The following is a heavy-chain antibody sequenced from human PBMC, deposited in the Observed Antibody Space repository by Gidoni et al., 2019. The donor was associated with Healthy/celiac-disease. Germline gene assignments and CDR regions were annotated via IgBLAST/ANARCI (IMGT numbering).Heavy chain of an antibody. CDR2: IKQDGSEK. J-gene: IGHJ5*02. D-gene: IGHD3-22*01. CDR1: RFPFSGYW. Sequence: QLVESGGTLVQPGGYLSLSCAASRFPFSGYWMSWGRQAPGKGLEWVANIKQDGSEKYYVASMKGRFTISRDNAKNSLYLQMNSLRAEDTAVYYCARGTPGYYDSSGFLAWGQGTLVTVSS. V-gene: IGHV3-7*01. CDR3: ARGTPGYYDSSGFLA.